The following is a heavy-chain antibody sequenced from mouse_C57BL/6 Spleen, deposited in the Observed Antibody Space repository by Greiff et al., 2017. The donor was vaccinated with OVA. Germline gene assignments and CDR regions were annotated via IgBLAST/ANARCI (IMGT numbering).Heavy chain of an antibody. CDR2: IDPENGDN. CDR1: GFNIKDDY. CDR3: TTNSRMDY. Sequence: VQLKQSGAELVRPGASVKLSCTASGFNIKDDYMHWVKQRPEQGLEWIGWIDPENGDNESASKFQGKATITADTSSNTAYLQLSSLTSEDTAVYYCTTNSRMDYWGQGTSVTVSS. V-gene: IGHV14-4*01. J-gene: IGHJ4*01.